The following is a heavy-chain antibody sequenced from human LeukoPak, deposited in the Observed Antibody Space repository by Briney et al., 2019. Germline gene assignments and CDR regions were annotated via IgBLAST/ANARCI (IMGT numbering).Heavy chain of an antibody. D-gene: IGHD3-9*01. CDR3: ARDLVTGYYHHYFDY. V-gene: IGHV4-38-2*02. J-gene: IGHJ4*02. CDR1: GYSISSGYY. CDR2: IYHSGST. Sequence: SETLSLTCTVSGYSISSGYYWGWIRQPPGKGLEWIGSIYHSGSTYYNPSLKSRVTISVDTSKNQFSLKLSSVTAADTAVYYCARDLVTGYYHHYFDYWGQGTLVTVSS.